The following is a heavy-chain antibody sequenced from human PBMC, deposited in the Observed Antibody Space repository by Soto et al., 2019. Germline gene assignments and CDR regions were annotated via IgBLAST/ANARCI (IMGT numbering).Heavy chain of an antibody. D-gene: IGHD4-17*01. CDR3: ARGKYDYNYGQYVYYGYDY. V-gene: IGHV3-30*04. Sequence: GGSLRLSCAASGFTFRSYSMHWVRQAPGKGLERVAIISDDGSDKYYSDSVKGRFTISRDNSKNTLYLPMNSLRAEDTAVYYCARGKYDYNYGQYVYYGYDYWGQGTLVTVSS. CDR1: GFTFRSYS. J-gene: IGHJ4*01. CDR2: ISDDGSDK.